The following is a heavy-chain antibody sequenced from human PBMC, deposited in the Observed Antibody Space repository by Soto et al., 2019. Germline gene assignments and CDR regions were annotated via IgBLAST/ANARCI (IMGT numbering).Heavy chain of an antibody. D-gene: IGHD3-22*01. J-gene: IGHJ4*02. V-gene: IGHV1-18*01. CDR2: VSTRNTDT. CDR3: ARELNTDSSAYYSFAY. Sequence: QVNLVQSGPEVKMPGASVKVSCKTSGYTFTAYGLAWLRQAPGQRPEWMGWVSTRNTDTNYAQKFQGRVTMTTDTPTTTTYMELRSLRSDDTAVYYCARELNTDSSAYYSFAYWGQGTLVTVSS. CDR1: GYTFTAYG.